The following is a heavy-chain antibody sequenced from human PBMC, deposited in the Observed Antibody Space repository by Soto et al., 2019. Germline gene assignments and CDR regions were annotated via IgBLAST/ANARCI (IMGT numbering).Heavy chain of an antibody. D-gene: IGHD3-9*01. CDR2: IYRSGST. J-gene: IGHJ4*02. CDR1: GGSISSGGYS. Sequence: SETLSLTCAVSGGSISSGGYSWSWIRQPPGKGLEWIGYIYRSGSTYYNPSLKSRVTISVDRSKNQFSLKLSSVTAADTAVYYCARVAGLLTGYYSFDYWGQGTLVTVSS. V-gene: IGHV4-30-2*01. CDR3: ARVAGLLTGYYSFDY.